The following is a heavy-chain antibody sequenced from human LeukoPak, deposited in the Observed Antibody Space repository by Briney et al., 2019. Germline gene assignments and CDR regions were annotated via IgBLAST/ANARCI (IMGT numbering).Heavy chain of an antibody. CDR3: ARPRRATGSIGHYMDV. CDR2: ISGSGGST. V-gene: IGHV3-23*01. Sequence: GGSLRLSCAASGFTFSSYAMSWVRQAPGKGLEWVSAISGSGGSTYYADSVKGRFTISRDNAKNSLYLQMNSLRAEDTAVYYCARPRRATGSIGHYMDVWGKGTTVTVSS. D-gene: IGHD1-1*01. CDR1: GFTFSSYA. J-gene: IGHJ6*03.